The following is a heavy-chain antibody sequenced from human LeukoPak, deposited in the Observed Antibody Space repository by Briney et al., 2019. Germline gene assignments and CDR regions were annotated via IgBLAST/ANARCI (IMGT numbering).Heavy chain of an antibody. CDR3: ARGITMVRGVPDYYGMDV. CDR1: GFTFSSYA. D-gene: IGHD3-10*01. Sequence: GGSLRLSCAASGFTFSSYAMHWVRQAPGKGLEWVAVISYNGSNKYYADSVKGRFTISRDNSKNTLYLQMNSLRAEDTAVYYCARGITMVRGVPDYYGMDVWGQGTTVTVSS. J-gene: IGHJ6*02. V-gene: IGHV3-30-3*01. CDR2: ISYNGSNK.